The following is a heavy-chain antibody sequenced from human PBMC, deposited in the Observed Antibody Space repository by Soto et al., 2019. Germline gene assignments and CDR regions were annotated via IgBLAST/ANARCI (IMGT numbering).Heavy chain of an antibody. D-gene: IGHD3-22*01. CDR3: AKEPLPIKGYDSSGYYLDY. CDR1: GFTFSSYA. CDR2: ISGSGGST. Sequence: EVQLLESGGGLVQPGGSLRLSCAASGFTFSSYAMSWVRQAPGKGLEWVSAISGSGGSTYYADSVKGRFTISRDNSKNTLYLQMNSLRAEDTAVYYCAKEPLPIKGYDSSGYYLDYWGQGTLVTVSS. J-gene: IGHJ4*02. V-gene: IGHV3-23*01.